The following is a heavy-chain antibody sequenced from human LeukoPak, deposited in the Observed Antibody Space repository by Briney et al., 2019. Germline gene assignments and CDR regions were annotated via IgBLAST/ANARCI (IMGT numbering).Heavy chain of an antibody. J-gene: IGHJ4*02. CDR1: DYSITSGYY. CDR3: ARGSGDFIWGTKGYFFDY. CDR2: IHYTGRT. Sequence: SETLSLTCAVSDYSITSGYYWGWIRPSPGKGLEWIGSIHYTGRTDYIPSLKSRVTISLPPSKNQFSLNLSSVAAADTAVYYCARGSGDFIWGTKGYFFDYWGQETLVTVSS. D-gene: IGHD3-16*01. V-gene: IGHV4-38-2*01.